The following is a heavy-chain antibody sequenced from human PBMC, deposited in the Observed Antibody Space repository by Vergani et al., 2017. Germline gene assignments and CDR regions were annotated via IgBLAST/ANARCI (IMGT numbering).Heavy chain of an antibody. CDR3: ARSSMAPQGALDI. CDR1: VGTFSNFA. Sequence: QVQREQSGAEVKKPGSSVTVSCKASVGTFSNFAINGVRQAPGQGLEWMGGIIPMFGTTNYAQKLQGRVTITADESTSTAYMELSSLRSEDTAVYYCARSSMAPQGALDIWGQGTKVTVSS. V-gene: IGHV1-69*12. J-gene: IGHJ3*02. CDR2: IIPMFGTT. D-gene: IGHD6-6*01.